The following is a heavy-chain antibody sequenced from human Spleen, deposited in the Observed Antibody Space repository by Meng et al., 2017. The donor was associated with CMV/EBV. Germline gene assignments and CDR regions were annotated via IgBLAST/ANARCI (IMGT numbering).Heavy chain of an antibody. V-gene: IGHV3-7*01. CDR1: GFTFSSYW. D-gene: IGHD3-10*01. CDR2: MSPDGSEI. Sequence: GESLKISCAASGFTFSSYWMHWVRQAPGKGLEWVASMSPDGSEIYYVDSVKGRFSISRDNAKNSLFLQMNSLRGEDTAIYYCARRWGEDYWGQGTLVTVSS. CDR3: ARRWGEDY. J-gene: IGHJ4*02.